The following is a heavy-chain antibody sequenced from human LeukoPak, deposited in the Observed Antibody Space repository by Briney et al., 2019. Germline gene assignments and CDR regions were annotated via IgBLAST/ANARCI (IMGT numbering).Heavy chain of an antibody. CDR2: IYYSGST. J-gene: IGHJ4*02. CDR3: ARHGGGLFDY. Sequence: PSETLSLTCTVSGGSISSSNYYWGWIRQPPGKGLEWIGSIYYSGSTYYNPSLKSRVTISVDTSKNQFSLKLSSVTAADTAVYYCARHGGGLFDYWGQGTLVTVSS. D-gene: IGHD3-16*01. CDR1: GGSISSSNYY. V-gene: IGHV4-39*01.